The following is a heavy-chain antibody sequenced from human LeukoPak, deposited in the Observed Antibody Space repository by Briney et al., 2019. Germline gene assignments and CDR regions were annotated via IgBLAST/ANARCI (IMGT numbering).Heavy chain of an antibody. CDR3: ASGDSSSSYFDY. CDR2: IYHSGST. Sequence: SETPSLTCTVSGGSISSGGYYWSWIRQPPGKGLEWIGYIYHSGSTYYNPSLKSRVTISVDTSKNQFSLKLSSVTAADTAVYYCASGDSSSSYFDYWGQGTLVTVSS. CDR1: GGSISSGGYY. J-gene: IGHJ4*02. D-gene: IGHD6-6*01. V-gene: IGHV4-30-2*01.